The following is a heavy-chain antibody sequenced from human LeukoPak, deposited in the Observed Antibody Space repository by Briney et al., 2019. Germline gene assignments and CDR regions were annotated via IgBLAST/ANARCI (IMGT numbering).Heavy chain of an antibody. V-gene: IGHV4-39*01. CDR3: ARDSPRSGWYGGWYFDY. Sequence: SETLSLTCTVSGGSISSSSYYWGWIRQPPGKGLEWIGSIYYSGSTYYNPSLKSRVTISVDTSKNQFSLKLSSVTAADTAVYYCARDSPRSGWYGGWYFDYWGQGTLVTVSS. D-gene: IGHD6-19*01. CDR2: IYYSGST. CDR1: GGSISSSSYY. J-gene: IGHJ4*02.